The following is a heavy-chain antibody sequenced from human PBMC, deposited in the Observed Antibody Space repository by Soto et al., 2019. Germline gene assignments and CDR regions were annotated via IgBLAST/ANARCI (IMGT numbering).Heavy chain of an antibody. CDR1: GFTFGNAW. CDR3: ATAGYCSGGSCFYS. Sequence: EVNLVESGGGLVKPGGSLRLSCAASGFTFGNAWMAWVRQAPGKGLEWVGLIKSNSDGGTADYAAPVKGRFTISRDDSQNSLYLQMSGLKTEVTAVYFCATAGYCSGGSCFYSWGPGTLVTVSS. CDR2: IKSNSDGGTA. J-gene: IGHJ5*02. D-gene: IGHD2-15*01. V-gene: IGHV3-15*01.